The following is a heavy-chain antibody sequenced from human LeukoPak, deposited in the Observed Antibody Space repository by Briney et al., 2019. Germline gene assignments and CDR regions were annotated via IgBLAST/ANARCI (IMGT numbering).Heavy chain of an antibody. J-gene: IGHJ4*02. D-gene: IGHD6-13*01. CDR2: IYGEGNT. V-gene: IGHV3-53*01. CDR1: GVTVSTSY. CDR3: ARDSTTWSRAGY. Sequence: GESLRLSCAASGVTVSTSYMIWVRQAPGKGLEWVSVIYGEGNTYYADSVKGQFTISRDDSKNTLSLQMTSLRAADTAIYYCARDSTTWSRAGYWGLGTLVTVSS.